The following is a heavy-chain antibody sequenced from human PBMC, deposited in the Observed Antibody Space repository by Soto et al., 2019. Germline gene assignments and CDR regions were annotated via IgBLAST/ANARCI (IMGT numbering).Heavy chain of an antibody. CDR2: IYSDGNT. V-gene: IGHV3-53*01. CDR1: EFTVSNNY. J-gene: IGHJ6*02. Sequence: GSLRLSCAASEFTVSNNYMTWVRQAPGKGLEWVSVIYSDGNTDYADSVKGRFTISRSNSENTVYLQMNSLRAEDTAMYYCARRRSGWYGFQYYYYGLDVWGQGTTVTVSS. D-gene: IGHD6-19*01. CDR3: ARRRSGWYGFQYYYYGLDV.